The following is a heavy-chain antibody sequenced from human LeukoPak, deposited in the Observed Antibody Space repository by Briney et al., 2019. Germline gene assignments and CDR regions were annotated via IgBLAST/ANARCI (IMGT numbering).Heavy chain of an antibody. Sequence: SETLSLTCTVSGVSITSSTDYGGWIRQPPGEGLEWIGSILYSVNTYYNPSLRSRLTMSIDTSKHQFSLRLSSVTAADTATYYCARHSYDSSGYRRDYYFDSWGQGTLVTVSS. J-gene: IGHJ4*02. CDR1: GVSITSSTDY. V-gene: IGHV4-39*01. CDR3: ARHSYDSSGYRRDYYFDS. D-gene: IGHD3-22*01. CDR2: ILYSVNT.